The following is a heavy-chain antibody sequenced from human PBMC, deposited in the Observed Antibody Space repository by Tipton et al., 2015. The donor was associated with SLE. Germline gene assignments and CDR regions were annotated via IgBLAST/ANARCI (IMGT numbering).Heavy chain of an antibody. CDR3: AREAGGPGAFDI. V-gene: IGHV1-46*01. CDR1: GYTFTSYY. J-gene: IGHJ3*02. CDR2: INPSGGST. Sequence: QSGAEVKKPGASVKVSCKASGYTFTSYYMHWVRQAPGQGLEWMGIINPSGGSTSYAQKFQGRVTMTTDTSTSTAYMELRSLRSDDTAVYYCAREAGGPGAFDIWGQGTMVTVSS. D-gene: IGHD1-1*01.